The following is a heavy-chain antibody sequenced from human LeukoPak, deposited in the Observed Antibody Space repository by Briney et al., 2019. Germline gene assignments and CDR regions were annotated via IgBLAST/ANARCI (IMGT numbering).Heavy chain of an antibody. J-gene: IGHJ5*02. CDR3: ARDYYGSGSSRLHWFDP. Sequence: SETLSLTCTVSGGSISSSSYYWGWIRQPPGKGLEWIGRIYYSGSTYYNPSLKSRVTISVDTSKNQFSLKLSSVTAADTAVYYCARDYYGSGSSRLHWFDPWGQGTLVTVSS. V-gene: IGHV4-39*07. D-gene: IGHD3-10*01. CDR2: IYYSGST. CDR1: GGSISSSSYY.